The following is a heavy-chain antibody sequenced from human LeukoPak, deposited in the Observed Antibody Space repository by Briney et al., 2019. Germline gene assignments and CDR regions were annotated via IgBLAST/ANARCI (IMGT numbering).Heavy chain of an antibody. D-gene: IGHD5-18*01. CDR2: INHSGST. CDR3: ARGRRIQLWLLLNYMDV. Sequence: SGTLSLTCAVYGGSFSGYYWSWIRQPPGKGLEWIGEINHSGSTNYNPSLKSRVTISVDTSKNQFSPKLSSVTAADTAVYYCARGRRIQLWLLLNYMDVWGKGTTVTVSS. V-gene: IGHV4-34*01. CDR1: GGSFSGYY. J-gene: IGHJ6*03.